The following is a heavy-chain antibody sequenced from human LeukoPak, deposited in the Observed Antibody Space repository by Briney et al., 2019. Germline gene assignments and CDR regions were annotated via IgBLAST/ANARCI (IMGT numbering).Heavy chain of an antibody. J-gene: IGHJ4*02. CDR2: IYHSGSN. CDR3: ARDLVRGYSYGVSDY. Sequence: PSETLSLTCAVSGYSISSGYYWGWVRQPPGKGLEWIGSIYHSGSNYYNPSLKSRVTMSVDTSKNQFSLKLTSVTAADTAVYYCARDLVRGYSYGVSDYWGQGTLVTVSS. V-gene: IGHV4-38-2*01. CDR1: GYSISSGYY. D-gene: IGHD5-18*01.